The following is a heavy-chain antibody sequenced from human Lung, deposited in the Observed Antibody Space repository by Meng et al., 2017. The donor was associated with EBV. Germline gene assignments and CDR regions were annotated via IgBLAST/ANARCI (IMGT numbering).Heavy chain of an antibody. V-gene: IGHV1-18*01. Sequence: QVPMVESGSEGEKPGASVRVSCEASGYTFASYGISWLRQAPGQGLEWIGWFVNNVDTYSAQKFQGRVTMTTDTHTSTAFMELRSLRSDDTAVYYCARGTPGRSYSDYWGQGTLVTVSS. D-gene: IGHD3-10*01. J-gene: IGHJ4*02. CDR3: ARGTPGRSYSDY. CDR1: GYTFASYG. CDR2: FVNNVDT.